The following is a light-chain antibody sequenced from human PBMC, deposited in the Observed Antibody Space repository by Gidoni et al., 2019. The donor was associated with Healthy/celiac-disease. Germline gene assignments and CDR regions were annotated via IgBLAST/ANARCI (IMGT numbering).Light chain of an antibody. Sequence: DIQMTHSPSSLSASVGDRVTITCRSSQGISNYLAWYQQKPGKVPKLLIYAASTLQSGVPSRFSGSGSVTDFTLTISSLQPEDVATYYCQKYNSAPRTFXQXTKVEIK. CDR1: QGISNY. CDR2: AAS. V-gene: IGKV1-27*01. CDR3: QKYNSAPRT. J-gene: IGKJ1*01.